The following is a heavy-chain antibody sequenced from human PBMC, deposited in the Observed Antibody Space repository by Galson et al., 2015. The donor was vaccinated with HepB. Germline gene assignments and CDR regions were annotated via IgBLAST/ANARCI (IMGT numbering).Heavy chain of an antibody. D-gene: IGHD3-10*01. CDR2: INHSGST. CDR3: ARFPTYYYGSGSYYSND. CDR1: GGSFSGYY. V-gene: IGHV4-34*01. Sequence: ETLSLTCAVYGGSFSGYYWSWIRQPPGKGLEWIGEINHSGSTNYNPSLKSRVTISVDTSKNQFSLKLSSVTAADTAVYYCARFPTYYYGSGSYYSNDWGQGTLVTVSS. J-gene: IGHJ4*02.